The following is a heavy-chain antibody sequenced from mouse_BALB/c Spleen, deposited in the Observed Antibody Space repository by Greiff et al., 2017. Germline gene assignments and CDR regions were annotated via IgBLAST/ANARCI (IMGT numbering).Heavy chain of an antibody. CDR2: ISYSGST. V-gene: IGHV3-8*02. D-gene: IGHD2-1*01. Sequence: EVKVVESGPSLVKPSQTLSLTCSVTGDSITSGYWNWIRKFPGNKLEYMGYISYSGSTYYNPSLKSRISITRDTSKNQYYLQLNSVTTEDTATYYCARYGGYYGNWWYFDVWGAGTTVTVSS. J-gene: IGHJ1*01. CDR1: GDSITSGY. CDR3: ARYGGYYGNWWYFDV.